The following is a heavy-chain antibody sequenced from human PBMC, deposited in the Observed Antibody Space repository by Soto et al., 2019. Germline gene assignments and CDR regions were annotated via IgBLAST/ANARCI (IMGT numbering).Heavy chain of an antibody. D-gene: IGHD2-15*01. CDR2: MYYSGST. Sequence: QLQLQESGPGLVKPSETLSLTCTVSGGSISSSNYYWGWIRQPPGKGLEWIGSMYYSGSTHYNTSLKSRVTTSVDTYKHQFSLKLSAVNAADTAVYYCARTVVVVVAATRYFDLWGRGTLVIVSS. CDR1: GGSISSSNYY. J-gene: IGHJ2*01. V-gene: IGHV4-39*01. CDR3: ARTVVVVVAATRYFDL.